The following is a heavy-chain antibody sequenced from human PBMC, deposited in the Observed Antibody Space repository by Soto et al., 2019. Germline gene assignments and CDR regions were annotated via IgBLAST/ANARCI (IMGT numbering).Heavy chain of an antibody. J-gene: IGHJ3*02. Sequence: GGSLRLSCAASGFTFSSYSMNWVRQAPGKGLEWVSSISSSSSYKYYADSVKGRFTISRDNAKNSLYLQMNSLRAEDTAVYYCARDRDDIVVVVAATRRAFDIWGQGTMVTVSS. CDR1: GFTFSSYS. CDR3: ARDRDDIVVVVAATRRAFDI. CDR2: ISSSSSYK. V-gene: IGHV3-21*01. D-gene: IGHD2-15*01.